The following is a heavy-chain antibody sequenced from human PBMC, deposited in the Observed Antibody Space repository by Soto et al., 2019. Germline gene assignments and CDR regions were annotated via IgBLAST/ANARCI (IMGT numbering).Heavy chain of an antibody. V-gene: IGHV1-18*01. CDR2: ISGYNGNT. CDR1: GCRFMEHH. Sequence: QAQLVQSGAELKKPGSSVKVSCKTSGCRFMEHHFSWMRPVPGQPLQWLGSISGYNGNTNYAQVVQGRVSMTMDTSTNTVFMEMRSLNSDDTAIYYCARDVGSSSDWFDPWGQGTLVTVS. J-gene: IGHJ5*02. D-gene: IGHD3-10*01. CDR3: ARDVGSSSDWFDP.